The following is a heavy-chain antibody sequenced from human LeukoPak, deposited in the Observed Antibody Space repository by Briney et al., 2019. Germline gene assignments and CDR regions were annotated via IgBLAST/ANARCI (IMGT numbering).Heavy chain of an antibody. D-gene: IGHD3-3*01. CDR2: IIPIFGTA. CDR3: AREVGDFWSGFLYYYMDV. CDR1: GGTFSSYA. J-gene: IGHJ6*03. Sequence: SVKVSCKASGGTFSSYAISWVRQAPGQGLEWMGGIIPIFGTANYAQKFQGRVTITTDESTSTAYMELSSLRSEDTAVYYCAREVGDFWSGFLYYYMDVWGKGTTVTVSS. V-gene: IGHV1-69*05.